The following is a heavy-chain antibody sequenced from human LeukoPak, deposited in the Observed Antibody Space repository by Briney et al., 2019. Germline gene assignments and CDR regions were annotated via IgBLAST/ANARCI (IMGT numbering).Heavy chain of an antibody. D-gene: IGHD3-16*02. CDR3: ARDIGGFDY. CDR2: ISYDGSNK. J-gene: IGHJ4*02. V-gene: IGHV3-30*04. Sequence: GRSLRLSCAASGFTFSSYAMHWVRQAPGKGLEWVAVISYDGSNKYYADSVKGRFTISRDNSKNTLYLQMNSLRAEDTAVYYCARDIGGFDYWGQGTLDTVSS. CDR1: GFTFSSYA.